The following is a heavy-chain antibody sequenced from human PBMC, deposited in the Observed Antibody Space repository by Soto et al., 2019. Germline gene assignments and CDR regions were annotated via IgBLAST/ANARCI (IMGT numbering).Heavy chain of an antibody. V-gene: IGHV4-4*02. CDR1: SGSISSSNW. Sequence: PSETLSLTCAVSSGSISSSNWWSWVRQPPGKGLEWIGYIYYSGSTNYNPSLKIRVTISVDTSKNQFSLELSSVTAADTAVYYCAIGDFWSGYYPLYYFDYWGQGTLVTVSS. CDR3: AIGDFWSGYYPLYYFDY. D-gene: IGHD3-3*01. CDR2: IYYSGST. J-gene: IGHJ4*02.